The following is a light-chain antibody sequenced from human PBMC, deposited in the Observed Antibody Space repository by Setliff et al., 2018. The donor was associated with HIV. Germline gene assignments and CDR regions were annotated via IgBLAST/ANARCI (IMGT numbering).Light chain of an antibody. Sequence: QSVLTQPASVSGSPGQSITISCSGTRSDVGAYNYVSWYQQYPGKAPKLVICEVNNRPSGVSNRFSGSKSGNTASLTISGLQAEDEADYFCSSYRGGSTLFVLGPGTKVTVL. CDR2: EVN. CDR3: SSYRGGSTLFV. CDR1: RSDVGAYNY. V-gene: IGLV2-14*03. J-gene: IGLJ1*01.